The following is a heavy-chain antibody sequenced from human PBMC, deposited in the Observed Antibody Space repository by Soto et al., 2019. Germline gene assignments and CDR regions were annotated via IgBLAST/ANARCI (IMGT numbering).Heavy chain of an antibody. V-gene: IGHV4-59*01. D-gene: IGHD3-10*01. Sequence: LSLTCTVSGGSISSYYWSWIRQPPGKGLEWIGYIYYSGSTNYNPSLKSRVTISVDTSKNQFSLKLSSVTAADTAVYYCARGGTTYYYGSGSYFDGMNVWGQGTTVTVSS. CDR1: GGSISSYY. CDR2: IYYSGST. J-gene: IGHJ6*02. CDR3: ARGGTTYYYGSGSYFDGMNV.